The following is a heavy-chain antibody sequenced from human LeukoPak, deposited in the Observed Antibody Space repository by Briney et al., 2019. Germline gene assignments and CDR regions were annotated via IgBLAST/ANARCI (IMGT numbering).Heavy chain of an antibody. CDR1: GFTFSTYA. J-gene: IGHJ4*02. CDR2: ISYDGGNK. Sequence: PGRSLRLSCAASGFTFSTYAIHWVRQAPGKGLELVSVISYDGGNKFYADSVKGRFIISRDNSKNTVYLQMDSLRPEDTAVYYCAKGGHSSSWYKDFWGQGTLVTVSS. D-gene: IGHD6-13*01. CDR3: AKGGHSSSWYKDF. V-gene: IGHV3-30*18.